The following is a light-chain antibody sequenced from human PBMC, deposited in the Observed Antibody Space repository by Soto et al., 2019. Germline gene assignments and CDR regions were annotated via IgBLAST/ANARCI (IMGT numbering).Light chain of an antibody. CDR1: QAISSW. Sequence: DIQMTQSPSSVSASGGDRVTITCRASQAISSWLAWYQQKPGKAPNHLIYAASNLQTGVPSRFSGSGSGTDFTLTISSLQPEDFATYYCQPTNSIPYTFGQGTNLEIK. CDR2: AAS. V-gene: IGKV1-12*01. CDR3: QPTNSIPYT. J-gene: IGKJ2*01.